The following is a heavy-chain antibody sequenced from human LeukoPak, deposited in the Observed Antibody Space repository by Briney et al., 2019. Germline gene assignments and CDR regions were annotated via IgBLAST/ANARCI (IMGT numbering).Heavy chain of an antibody. Sequence: SETLSLTCTVSGYSISSGYYWGWIRQPPGKGLEWIGSIYYSGSTYYNPSLKNRVTISVDTSKNQFSLKLSSVTAADTAVYYCARLSYFDWLLDYWGQGTLVTVSS. V-gene: IGHV4-38-2*02. CDR2: IYYSGST. J-gene: IGHJ4*02. CDR1: GYSISSGYY. CDR3: ARLSYFDWLLDY. D-gene: IGHD3-9*01.